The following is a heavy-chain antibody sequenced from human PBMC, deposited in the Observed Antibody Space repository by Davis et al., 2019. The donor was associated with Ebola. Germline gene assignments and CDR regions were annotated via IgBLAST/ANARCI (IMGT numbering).Heavy chain of an antibody. D-gene: IGHD2-21*02. Sequence: AASVKVSCKASGYTFTSYGISWVRQAPGQGLEWMGGIIPIFGTANYAQKFQGRVTITADESTSTAYMELSSLRSEDTAVYYCARASLCGGDCYPDYWGQGTLVTVSS. CDR2: IIPIFGTA. J-gene: IGHJ4*02. V-gene: IGHV1-69*13. CDR3: ARASLCGGDCYPDY. CDR1: GYTFTSYG.